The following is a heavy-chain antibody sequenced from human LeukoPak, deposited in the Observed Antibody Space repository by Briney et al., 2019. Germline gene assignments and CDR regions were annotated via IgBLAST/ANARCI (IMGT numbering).Heavy chain of an antibody. J-gene: IGHJ4*02. D-gene: IGHD1-26*01. CDR2: ISYDGSNK. CDR3: ARGDIVGAQINSENFDY. V-gene: IGHV3-30-3*01. CDR1: GFTFSSYA. Sequence: PGRSLRLSCAASGFTFSSYAMHWVRQAPGKGLEWVAVISYDGSNKYYADSVKGRFTISRDNSKNTLYLQMNSLRAEDTVVYYCARGDIVGAQINSENFDYWGQGTLVTVSS.